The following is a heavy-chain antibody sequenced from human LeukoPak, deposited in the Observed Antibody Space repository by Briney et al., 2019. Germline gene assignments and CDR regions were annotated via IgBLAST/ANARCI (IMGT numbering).Heavy chain of an antibody. CDR1: GGTFSSYA. CDR3: ARDYYDSSDHRFDP. CDR2: IIPIFGTA. D-gene: IGHD3-22*01. V-gene: IGHV1-69*13. J-gene: IGHJ5*02. Sequence: ASVKVSCKASGGTFSSYAISCVRQAPGQGLEWMGGIIPIFGTANYAQKFQGRVTITADESTSTAYMELSSLRPEDTAVYYCARDYYDSSDHRFDPWGQGTLVTVSS.